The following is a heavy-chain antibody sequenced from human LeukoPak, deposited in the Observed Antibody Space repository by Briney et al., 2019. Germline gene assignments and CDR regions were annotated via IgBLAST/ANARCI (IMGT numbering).Heavy chain of an antibody. CDR1: GFIFGDHA. CDR3: AKWGDYDVLTGYYVSDF. J-gene: IGHJ4*02. D-gene: IGHD3-9*01. CDR2: ISGRSDNT. Sequence: GGSLRLSCFASGFIFGDHAMSWVRQAPGKGLEWVSAISGRSDNTYYADSVKGRFTLSRDSSKNTLYLQMNSLRADDTAVYYCAKWGDYDVLTGYYVSDFWGQGTLVTVSS. V-gene: IGHV3-23*01.